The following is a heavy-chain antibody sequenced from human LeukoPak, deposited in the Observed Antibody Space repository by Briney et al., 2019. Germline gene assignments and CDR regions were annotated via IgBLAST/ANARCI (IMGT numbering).Heavy chain of an antibody. CDR3: AREYDSSSLFDY. CDR1: GGSISGYY. Sequence: SETLSLTCTVSGGSISGYYWSWVRQPPGKGLEWIGYIYYSGITNYNLSLKSRVTISVDTSKNQFTLKLSSVTAADTAVYYCAREYDSSSLFDYWGQGTLVTVSS. D-gene: IGHD3-22*01. V-gene: IGHV4-59*01. CDR2: IYYSGIT. J-gene: IGHJ4*02.